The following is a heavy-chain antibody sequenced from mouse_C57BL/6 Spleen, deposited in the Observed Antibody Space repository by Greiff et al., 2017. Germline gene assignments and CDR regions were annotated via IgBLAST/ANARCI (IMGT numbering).Heavy chain of an antibody. CDR1: GYTFTSYG. D-gene: IGHD2-3*01. CDR2: IYPRSGNT. Sequence: VQLQQSGAELARPGASVKLSCKASGYTFTSYGISWVKQRTGQGLEWIGEIYPRSGNTYYNEKFKGKATLTADKSSSTAYMELRSLTSEDSAVYVCARDGDGCPYYAMDYWGQGTSVTVSS. CDR3: ARDGDGCPYYAMDY. J-gene: IGHJ4*01. V-gene: IGHV1-81*01.